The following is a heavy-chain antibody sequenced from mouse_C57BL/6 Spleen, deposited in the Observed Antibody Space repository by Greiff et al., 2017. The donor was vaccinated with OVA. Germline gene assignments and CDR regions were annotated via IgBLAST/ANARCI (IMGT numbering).Heavy chain of an antibody. Sequence: VQLQQSGPGLVAPSQSLSITCTVSGFSLTSYAISWVRQPPGKGLEWLGVIWTGGGTDYNSALKSRLSISKDNSKSQVFLKMNSLQTDDTARYYCARTTVVGGGYFDVWGTGTTVTVSS. J-gene: IGHJ1*03. CDR1: GFSLTSYA. CDR3: ARTTVVGGGYFDV. D-gene: IGHD1-1*01. V-gene: IGHV2-9-1*01. CDR2: IWTGGGT.